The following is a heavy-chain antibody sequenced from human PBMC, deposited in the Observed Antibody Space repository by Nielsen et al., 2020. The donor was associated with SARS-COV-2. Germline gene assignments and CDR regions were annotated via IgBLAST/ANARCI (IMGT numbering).Heavy chain of an antibody. D-gene: IGHD3-9*01. CDR3: ARGGLRYFDWFPRSPGAPDFDY. V-gene: IGHV4-34*01. CDR2: INHSGST. Sequence: WIRQPPGKGLEWIGEINHSGSTNYNPSLKSRVTISVDTSKNQFSLKLSSVTAADTAVYYCARGGLRYFDWFPRSPGAPDFDYWGQGTLVTVSS. J-gene: IGHJ4*02.